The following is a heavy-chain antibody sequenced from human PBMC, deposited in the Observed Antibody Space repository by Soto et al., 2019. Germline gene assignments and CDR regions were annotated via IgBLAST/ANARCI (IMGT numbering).Heavy chain of an antibody. CDR2: INFSGGRT. CDR1: GYTFTSYY. Sequence: VKVSCKASGYTFTSYYMHWVRQAPGQGLEWMGSINFSGGRTTYAQKFQGRVTMTRDTSTSTVYMELSSLRSEDTAVYYCTTLRYCSGSNCYYVDYWGQGTLVTVSS. J-gene: IGHJ4*02. CDR3: TTLRYCSGSNCYYVDY. V-gene: IGHV1-46*01. D-gene: IGHD2-15*01.